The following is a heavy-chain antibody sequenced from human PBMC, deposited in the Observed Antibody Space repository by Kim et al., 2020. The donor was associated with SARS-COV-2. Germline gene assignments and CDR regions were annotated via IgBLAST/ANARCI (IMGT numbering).Heavy chain of an antibody. CDR3: ARGRYSHGLYYFDS. Sequence: GGSLRLSCAASGFTFRSYGMHWVRQAPGKGLEWVAVISYDGSDKYYADSVKGRFTISRDNSQNTLYLQMNSLRAEDTAVYYCARGRYSHGLYYFDSWGQGTLFTVSS. V-gene: IGHV3-30*03. CDR2: ISYDGSDK. J-gene: IGHJ4*02. CDR1: GFTFRSYG. D-gene: IGHD6-19*01.